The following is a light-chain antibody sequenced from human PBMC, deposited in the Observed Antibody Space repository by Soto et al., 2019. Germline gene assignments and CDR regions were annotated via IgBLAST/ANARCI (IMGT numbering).Light chain of an antibody. CDR2: GAS. Sequence: EIVLTQSPGTLSLSPGERATLSCRASQTIGSGYLAWYQQKPGQAPRLLIYGASSRTTGIPDRFTGSGSGTDFTLTISRLEPEDFAVYYCQQYGSSPITFGQGTRLEI. V-gene: IGKV3-20*01. CDR3: QQYGSSPIT. J-gene: IGKJ5*01. CDR1: QTIGSGY.